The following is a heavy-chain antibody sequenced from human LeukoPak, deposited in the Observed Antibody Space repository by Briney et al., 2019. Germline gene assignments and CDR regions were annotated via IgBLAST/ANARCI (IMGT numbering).Heavy chain of an antibody. D-gene: IGHD2-21*02. J-gene: IGHJ4*02. CDR1: GFTFSSYA. CDR2: ISYDGSNK. CDR3: ARARCGGDCYWDY. Sequence: GGPLRLSCAASGFTFSSYAMHWVRQAPGKGLERVAVISYDGSNKYYADSVKGRFTISRDNSKNTLYLQMNSLRAEDTAVYYCARARCGGDCYWDYWGQGTLVTVSS. V-gene: IGHV3-30-3*01.